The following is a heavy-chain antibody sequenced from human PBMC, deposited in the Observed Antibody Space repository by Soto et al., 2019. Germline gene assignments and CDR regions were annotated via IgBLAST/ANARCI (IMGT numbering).Heavy chain of an antibody. CDR3: ARPYYYDSSGYYAFDY. CDR1: GGSFSGYY. V-gene: IGHV4-34*01. J-gene: IGHJ4*02. CDR2: INHSGST. Sequence: SETLSLTCAVYGGSFSGYYWSWIRQPPGKGLEWIGEINHSGSTNYNPSLKSRVTISVDTSKNQFSLKLSSVTAADTAVYYCARPYYYDSSGYYAFDYWGQGTLVTVSS. D-gene: IGHD3-22*01.